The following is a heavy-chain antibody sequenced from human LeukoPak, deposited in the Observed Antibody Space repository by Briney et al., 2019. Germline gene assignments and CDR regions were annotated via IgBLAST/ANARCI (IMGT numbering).Heavy chain of an antibody. Sequence: GGSLRLSCAASGFTFGSYAMSWVRQAPGKGLEWVSVIYSGGSTYYADSVKGRFTISRDNSKNTPYLQMNSLRAEDTAVYYCAREISRTGAFDIWGQGTMVTVSS. D-gene: IGHD3-3*02. CDR2: IYSGGST. CDR1: GFTFGSYA. J-gene: IGHJ3*02. V-gene: IGHV3-66*02. CDR3: AREISRTGAFDI.